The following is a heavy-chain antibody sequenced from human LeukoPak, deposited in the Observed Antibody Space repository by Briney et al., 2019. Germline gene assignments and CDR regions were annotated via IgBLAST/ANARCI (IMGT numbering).Heavy chain of an antibody. Sequence: SETLSLTCAVYGGSFSGYYWSWIRQPPGKGLEWIGVINHSGSTNYNPSLKSRVTISVDTSKNQFSLKPSSVTAADTAVYYCARGLVLWFGEATYNWFDPWGQGTLVTVSS. CDR3: ARGLVLWFGEATYNWFDP. J-gene: IGHJ5*02. V-gene: IGHV4-34*01. CDR1: GGSFSGYY. D-gene: IGHD3-10*01. CDR2: INHSGST.